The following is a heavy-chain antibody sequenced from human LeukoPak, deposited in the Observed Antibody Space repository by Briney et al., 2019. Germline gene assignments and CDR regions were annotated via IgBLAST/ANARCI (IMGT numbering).Heavy chain of an antibody. CDR3: ARASFSIIVVPAGMTQYYYYYYMDV. CDR2: IYYSGST. D-gene: IGHD2-2*01. J-gene: IGHJ6*03. CDR1: GGSISSSSYY. Sequence: PSETLSLTCTVSGGSISSSSYYWSWIRQPPGKGLEWIGYIYYSGSTNYNPSLKSRVTISVDTSKNQFSLKLSSVTAADTAVYYCARASFSIIVVPAGMTQYYYYYYMDVWGKGTTVTVSS. V-gene: IGHV4-61*01.